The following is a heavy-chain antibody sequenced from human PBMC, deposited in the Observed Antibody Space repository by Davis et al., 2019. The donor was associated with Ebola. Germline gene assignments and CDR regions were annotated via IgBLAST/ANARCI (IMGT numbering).Heavy chain of an antibody. D-gene: IGHD2-21*02. V-gene: IGHV4-34*01. CDR3: ARLHKGGDSESAYPEINWFDP. J-gene: IGHJ5*02. CDR1: SGSISNYY. Sequence: PSETLSLTCTVSSGSISNYYWTWIRQPPGKGLEWIGEINHSGSTNYNPSLKSRVTISVDTSKNQFSLKLSSMTAADTAVYYCARLHKGGDSESAYPEINWFDPWGQGTLVTVSS. CDR2: INHSGST.